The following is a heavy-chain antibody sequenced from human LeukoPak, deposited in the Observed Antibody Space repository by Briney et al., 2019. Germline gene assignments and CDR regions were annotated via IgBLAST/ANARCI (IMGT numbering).Heavy chain of an antibody. J-gene: IGHJ4*02. D-gene: IGHD6-19*01. V-gene: IGHV3-74*01. CDR3: ARVGYSSDWYEGGH. Sequence: GGSLRLSCAASGFTFSSSWMHWVRQAPGKGLVWVSRVNSDESNTTYADSVKGRFTISRDNAKNTLYLQMNSLRAEDTAVYYCARVGYSSDWYEGGHWGQGTLVTVSS. CDR2: VNSDESNT. CDR1: GFTFSSSW.